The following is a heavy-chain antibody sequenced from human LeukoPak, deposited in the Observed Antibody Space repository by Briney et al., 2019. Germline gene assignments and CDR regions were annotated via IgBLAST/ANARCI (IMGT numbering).Heavy chain of an antibody. Sequence: ASVKVSCKASGYTFTGYYMHWVRQAPGQGLEWMGWINPNSGGTNYAQKFQGRVTMTRDTSISTAYMELSRLRSDDTAVYYCARHPTDDYDFWSGLRYYFDYWGQGTLVTVSS. CDR3: ARHPTDDYDFWSGLRYYFDY. CDR2: INPNSGGT. D-gene: IGHD3-3*01. CDR1: GYTFTGYY. V-gene: IGHV1-2*02. J-gene: IGHJ4*02.